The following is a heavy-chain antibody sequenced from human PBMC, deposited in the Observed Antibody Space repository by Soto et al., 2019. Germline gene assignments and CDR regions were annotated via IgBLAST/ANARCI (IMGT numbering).Heavy chain of an antibody. CDR3: ARGPTGWYGYDY. J-gene: IGHJ4*02. CDR2: INSDATTK. V-gene: IGHV3-74*01. D-gene: IGHD6-19*01. Sequence: EVQLVESVGGLVQPGGSLTFACVASGFTFRSSWMLWVRQAPGKGLVWVSRINSDATTKNYAEYAKGRFTIARDNAENTLYLQMDSLTAEDTAVYYCARGPTGWYGYDYWGQGTLLTVSS. CDR1: GFTFRSSW.